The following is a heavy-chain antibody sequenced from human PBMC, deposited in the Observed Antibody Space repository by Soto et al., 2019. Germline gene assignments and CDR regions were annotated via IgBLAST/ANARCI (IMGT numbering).Heavy chain of an antibody. Sequence: SVKVSCKASGGTFSSFGISWVRQAPGQRLEWMGGIIPIFGTANYAQKFQGRFTISRDDPQNTLFLQMNSLRPEDTAVYYCGKAVDITVRGVPPSDYWGQGTLVTVSS. CDR1: GGTFSSFG. CDR2: IIPIFGTA. V-gene: IGHV1-69*05. D-gene: IGHD3-10*01. J-gene: IGHJ4*02. CDR3: GKAVDITVRGVPPSDY.